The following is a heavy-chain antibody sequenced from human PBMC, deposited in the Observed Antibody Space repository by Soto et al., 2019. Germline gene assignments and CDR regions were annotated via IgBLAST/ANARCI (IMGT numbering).Heavy chain of an antibody. J-gene: IGHJ6*02. CDR1: GGSVSSGSYY. CDR3: ARGPGMDV. Sequence: QVQLQESGPGLVKPSETLSLTCTVSGGSVSSGSYYWSWIRQPPGKGLEWIGYIYYSGSTNYNPSLTSRVTISVDTSKNQFSLKLSSVTAADTAVYYCARGPGMDVWGQGTTVTVSS. V-gene: IGHV4-61*01. CDR2: IYYSGST.